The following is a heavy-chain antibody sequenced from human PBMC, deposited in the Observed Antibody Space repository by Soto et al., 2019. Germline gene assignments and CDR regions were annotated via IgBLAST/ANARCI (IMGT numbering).Heavy chain of an antibody. J-gene: IGHJ6*03. CDR1: GRSFSGYY. CDR3: ARSPYMDV. Sequence: QVQLQQWGAGLLKPSETLSLTCAVYGRSFSGYYWSWIRQSPWKGLEWSGEINHSGSTNYNPSLKSRVTILIDAPKNQFSLKMSSVTAADTAVYYCARSPYMDVWGKGTTVIVSS. V-gene: IGHV4-34*01. CDR2: INHSGST.